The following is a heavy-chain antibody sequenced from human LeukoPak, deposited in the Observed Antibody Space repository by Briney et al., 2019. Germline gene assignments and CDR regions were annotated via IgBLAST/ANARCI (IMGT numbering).Heavy chain of an antibody. CDR2: MNPNSGDT. D-gene: IGHD5-12*01. V-gene: IGHV1-8*01. J-gene: IGHJ6*03. Sequence: ASVKVSCKASGYTFTNYHITWVRQATGRGLEWMGWMNPNSGDTGYAQKFQGRVTMTRSTSISTVYMELSSLRSEDTAVYYCARGNTGYDGNYYYYMDVWGKGTTVTIS. CDR3: ARGNTGYDGNYYYYMDV. CDR1: GYTFTNYH.